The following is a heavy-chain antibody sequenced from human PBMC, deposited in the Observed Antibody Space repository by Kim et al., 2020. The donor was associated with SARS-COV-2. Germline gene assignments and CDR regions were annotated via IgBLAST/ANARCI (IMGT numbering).Heavy chain of an antibody. Sequence: GGSLRLSCVDSEFTFSNQIMGWVRQAPGKGLEWVSSISGSGALTFYADSVKGRFTVSRDNSKKTLFLQLSSLRVDDTAKYFCARAGRNWGFRGNYYFDYWGQGSLVTVSS. CDR1: EFTFSNQI. CDR2: ISGSGALT. CDR3: ARAGRNWGFRGNYYFDY. J-gene: IGHJ4*02. V-gene: IGHV3-23*01. D-gene: IGHD7-27*01.